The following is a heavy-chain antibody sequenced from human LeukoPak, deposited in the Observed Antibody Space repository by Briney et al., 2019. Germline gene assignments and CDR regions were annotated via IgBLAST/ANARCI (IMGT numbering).Heavy chain of an antibody. D-gene: IGHD4/OR15-4a*01. CDR1: GGPISSGSYC. V-gene: IGHV4-61*02. J-gene: IGHJ6*03. Sequence: SETLSLTCTVSGGPISSGSYCWSCIRPPAGQGLEWVVRIYAIGSTNYNPSLKSRVTISVDTSKNQFSLKLSSVTAADTAVYYCARRTRLARGGATKIYYYYYMDVWGKGTTVTISS. CDR3: ARRTRLARGGATKIYYYYYMDV. CDR2: IYAIGST.